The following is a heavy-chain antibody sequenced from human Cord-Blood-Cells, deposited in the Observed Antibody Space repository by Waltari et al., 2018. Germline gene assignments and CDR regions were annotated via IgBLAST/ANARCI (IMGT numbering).Heavy chain of an antibody. D-gene: IGHD6-6*01. CDR1: GYSISMGSY. Sequence: QVQLQESGPGLVKPSETLSLTCTVSGYSISMGSYWGWIRQPPGKGLGWIGRIYTSGSTYYNPYLKSRVTISVDTSKNQFSLKLSSVTAADTAVYYCARGGAARPVDYWGQGTLVTVSS. CDR2: IYTSGST. J-gene: IGHJ4*02. V-gene: IGHV4-38-2*02. CDR3: ARGGAARPVDY.